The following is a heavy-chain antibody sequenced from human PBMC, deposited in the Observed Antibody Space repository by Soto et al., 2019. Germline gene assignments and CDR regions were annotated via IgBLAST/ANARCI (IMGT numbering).Heavy chain of an antibody. CDR1: GFTFSSYS. D-gene: IGHD3-3*02. Sequence: GGSLRLSCAASGFTFSSYSMNWVRQAPGKGLEWVSSISSSSSYIYYADSVKGRFSASRDNAKNSLSLQMDSLRPDDTAIYFCVKDEGIEAMDVWGQGTTVTVSS. CDR3: VKDEGIEAMDV. CDR2: ISSSSSYI. J-gene: IGHJ6*02. V-gene: IGHV3-21*01.